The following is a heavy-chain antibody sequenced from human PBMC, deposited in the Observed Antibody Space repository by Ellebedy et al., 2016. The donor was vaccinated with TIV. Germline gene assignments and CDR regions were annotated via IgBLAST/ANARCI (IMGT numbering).Heavy chain of an antibody. V-gene: IGHV3-74*01. CDR3: ARGSDGQDY. Sequence: GESLKISCAASGFTFSNYWMHWARQAPGKGLVWVSNINNDGSSTIYADSVKGRFTISRDNAKNTLYLQMNSLTVEDTAVYYCARGSDGQDYWGQGTLVTVSS. CDR1: GFTFSNYW. CDR2: INNDGSST. J-gene: IGHJ4*02. D-gene: IGHD2-8*01.